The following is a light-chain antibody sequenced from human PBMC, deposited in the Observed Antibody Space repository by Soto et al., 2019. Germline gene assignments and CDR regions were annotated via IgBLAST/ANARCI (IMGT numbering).Light chain of an antibody. CDR1: STVLVSSHR. CDR2: EAS. J-gene: IGLJ1*01. CDR3: SLYTSENTYG. Sequence: SVLTQPPSVSGSPGQSVTISCTGTSTVLVSSHRVSWYQQPPGTAPKLLILEASTRRSGVPDRFSGSKSGNTASLTISGLQAADEADYYCSLYTSENTYGFGTGTKVTVL. V-gene: IGLV2-18*01.